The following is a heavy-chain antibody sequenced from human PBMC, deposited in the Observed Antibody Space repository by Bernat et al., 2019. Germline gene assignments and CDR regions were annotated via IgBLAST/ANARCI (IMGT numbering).Heavy chain of an antibody. CDR3: ARGLRGVMQFDY. CDR1: GFTFSSYS. V-gene: IGHV3-48*02. J-gene: IGHJ4*02. D-gene: IGHD3-16*01. Sequence: EVQLVESGGGLVQPGGSLRLSCAASGFTFSSYSMNWVRQAPGKGLEWVSYISSSSSTIYYADSVRGRFTISREKAKNSLYLQMNSLRDKDTAVYYCARGLRGVMQFDYWGQGTLVTVSS. CDR2: ISSSSSTI.